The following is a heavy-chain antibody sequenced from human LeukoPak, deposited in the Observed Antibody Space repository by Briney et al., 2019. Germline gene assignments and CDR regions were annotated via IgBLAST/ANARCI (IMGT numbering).Heavy chain of an antibody. J-gene: IGHJ4*02. Sequence: PRGSLRLSCAASGFTFSSYWMHWVRQAPGKGLVWVSRINSDGSSTSYADSVRGRFSISRDNAKNTLYLQMDSLRAEDTAVYYCARGLSGYASSLGYWGQGTLVTVSA. CDR2: INSDGSST. D-gene: IGHD6-6*01. V-gene: IGHV3-74*01. CDR3: ARGLSGYASSLGY. CDR1: GFTFSSYW.